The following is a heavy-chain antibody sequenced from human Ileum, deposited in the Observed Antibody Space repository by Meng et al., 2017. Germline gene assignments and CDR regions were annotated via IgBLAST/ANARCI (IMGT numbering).Heavy chain of an antibody. J-gene: IGHJ4*02. CDR1: GFTFSSYA. CDR3: AKAGNTIQEVVSAADY. Sequence: GGSLRLSCAASGFTFSSYAVSWVRQAPGKGLEWVSAITGSGGNTYYAASVRGRFTISRDNSKNTLYLQMNSLRAEDTALYYCAKAGNTIQEVVSAADYWGQGTLVTVSS. D-gene: IGHD2-15*01. V-gene: IGHV3-23*01. CDR2: ITGSGGNT.